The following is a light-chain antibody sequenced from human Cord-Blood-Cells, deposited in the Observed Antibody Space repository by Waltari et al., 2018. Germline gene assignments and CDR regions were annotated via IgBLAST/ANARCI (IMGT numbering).Light chain of an antibody. Sequence: DIEMTQSPDSLAVSLGERATINCKSSQSVLYSSNNKNYLAWYQQKPGQPPRLLIYWASTRESGVPDRFSGSGSGTDFTLTISSLQAEDLAVYYCQQYYSTPLTFGPGTKVDIK. V-gene: IGKV4-1*01. CDR1: QSVLYSSNNKNY. J-gene: IGKJ3*01. CDR3: QQYYSTPLT. CDR2: WAS.